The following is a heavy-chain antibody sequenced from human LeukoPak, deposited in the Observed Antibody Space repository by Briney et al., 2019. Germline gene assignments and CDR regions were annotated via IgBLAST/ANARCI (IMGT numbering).Heavy chain of an antibody. Sequence: PGGPLTLSCAASGFTLSNYNMNGVRQPARKGLHWVSYISSSNNIIYYADFVKARFTISRDNSKNLLFLQMNSLRAEDTAVYYCARDFAREFTIDYWGQGTLVTVSS. CDR2: ISSSNNII. V-gene: IGHV3-48*01. CDR1: GFTLSNYN. J-gene: IGHJ4*02. D-gene: IGHD3-10*01. CDR3: ARDFAREFTIDY.